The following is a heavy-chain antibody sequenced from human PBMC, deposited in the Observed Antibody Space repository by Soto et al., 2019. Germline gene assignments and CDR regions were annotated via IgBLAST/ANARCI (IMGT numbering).Heavy chain of an antibody. CDR1: GFTFSSYS. V-gene: IGHV3-48*01. CDR3: ASTSSSIAARPYYYYMDV. Sequence: GGSLRLSCAASGFTFSSYSMNWVRQAPGKGLEWVSYISSSSSTIYYADSVKGRFTISRDNAKNSLYLQMNSLRAEDTAVYYCASTSSSIAARPYYYYMDVWGKGTTVTVSS. D-gene: IGHD6-6*01. J-gene: IGHJ6*03. CDR2: ISSSSSTI.